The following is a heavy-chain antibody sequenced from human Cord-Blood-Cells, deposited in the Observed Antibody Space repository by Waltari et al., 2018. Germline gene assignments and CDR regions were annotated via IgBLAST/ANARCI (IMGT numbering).Heavy chain of an antibody. CDR1: Y. D-gene: IGHD5-18*01. J-gene: IGHJ6*02. V-gene: IGHV4-59*01. CDR3: ARDQLVWDTAMVRAYYYGMDV. Sequence: YMSWIRQPPGKGLEWIGYIYYSGSTNYNPSLKSRVTISVDTSKNQFSLKLSSVTAADTAVYYCARDQLVWDTAMVRAYYYGMDVWGQGTTVTVSS. CDR2: IYYSGST.